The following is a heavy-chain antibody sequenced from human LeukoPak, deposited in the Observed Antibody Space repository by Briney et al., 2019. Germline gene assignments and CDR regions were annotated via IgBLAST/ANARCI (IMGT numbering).Heavy chain of an antibody. CDR2: INPNSGGT. Sequence: ASVKVSCKASGYTFIGYNMHWLRQAPGQGLEGMGGINPNSGGTNYAQKFQGRVTMTRDTSISTACMELSRLRSDDTAVYYCARDEYPYYYDSSGYYSAYWGQGTLVTVSS. J-gene: IGHJ4*02. CDR1: GYTFIGYN. V-gene: IGHV1-2*02. D-gene: IGHD3-22*01. CDR3: ARDEYPYYYDSSGYYSAY.